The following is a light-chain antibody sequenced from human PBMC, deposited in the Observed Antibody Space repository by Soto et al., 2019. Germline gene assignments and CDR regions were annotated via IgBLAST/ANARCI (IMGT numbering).Light chain of an antibody. V-gene: IGKV3-15*01. Sequence: EIVMTQSPATLSVSPGETATLSCRASQSVSYNLAWYQQKPGQGPRLLIYGAFTRATGIPARFSGSGSGTDFTLYISSLQSAEFAVYYCQQYKNWPPLSVGGGTKVEIK. CDR2: GAF. CDR3: QQYKNWPPLS. J-gene: IGKJ4*01. CDR1: QSVSYN.